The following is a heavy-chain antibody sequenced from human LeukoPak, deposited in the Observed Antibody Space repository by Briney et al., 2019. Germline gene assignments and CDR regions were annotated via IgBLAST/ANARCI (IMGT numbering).Heavy chain of an antibody. D-gene: IGHD2-15*01. CDR1: GYSITNGYY. J-gene: IGHJ4*02. CDR3: ARDGRWFLVTEIDY. V-gene: IGHV4-38-2*02. Sequence: PSETLSLTCTVSGYSITNGYYWGWIRQTPGKGLEWIGTIHHSGNTYYNPSLKSRVTISIDTSKNHFSLRLSSVTAADTAVYYCARDGRWFLVTEIDYWGQGILVTVSS. CDR2: IHHSGNT.